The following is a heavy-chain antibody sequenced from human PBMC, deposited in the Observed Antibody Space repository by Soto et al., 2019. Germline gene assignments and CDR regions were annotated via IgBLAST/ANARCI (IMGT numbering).Heavy chain of an antibody. J-gene: IGHJ6*03. CDR3: AKGKIAAAAYYYYLYV. V-gene: IGHV3-9*01. CDR1: GFTFDDYS. D-gene: IGHD6-13*01. CDR2: ISWNSGSI. Sequence: GGSLRLSCAASGFTFDDYSMHWVRQAPGKGLEWVSGISWNSGSIAYADSVKGRFTISRDNAKNSLYLQMNSLRAEDTVLYYCAKGKIAAAAYYYYLYVWGKGTTVIVSS.